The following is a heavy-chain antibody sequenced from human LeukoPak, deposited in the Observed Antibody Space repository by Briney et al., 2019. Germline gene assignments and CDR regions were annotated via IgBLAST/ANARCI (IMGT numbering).Heavy chain of an antibody. D-gene: IGHD4-17*01. Sequence: SETLSLTCAVSSGSLSGYSWGWIRQAPGEGLDWIGEIHHSGSTTYNSSLKNRVTISLDKPKSQFSLILPSVTAADTAVYYCTRQSGTVTPIDYWGQGILVTVSS. V-gene: IGHV4-34*01. CDR3: TRQSGTVTPIDY. CDR2: IHHSGST. CDR1: SGSLSGYS. J-gene: IGHJ4*02.